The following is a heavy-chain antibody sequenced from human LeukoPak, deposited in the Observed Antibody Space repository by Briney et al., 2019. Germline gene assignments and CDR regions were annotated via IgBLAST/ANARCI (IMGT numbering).Heavy chain of an antibody. V-gene: IGHV1-46*01. CDR1: GYSFTSHY. Sequence: ASVKVSCKSSGYSFTSHYMHWVRQAPGQGLEWMGVINPRGASTIYAEKFKGRIILTRDMSTNTDYMQLSSLKSDDTAIYYCARDNSMYERGWWFDPWGQGTLVTVSS. J-gene: IGHJ5*02. CDR3: ARDNSMYERGWWFDP. D-gene: IGHD4-23*01. CDR2: INPRGAST.